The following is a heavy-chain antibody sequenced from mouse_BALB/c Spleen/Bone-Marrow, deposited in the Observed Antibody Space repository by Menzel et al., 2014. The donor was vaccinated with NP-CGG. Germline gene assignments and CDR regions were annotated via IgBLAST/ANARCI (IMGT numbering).Heavy chain of an antibody. J-gene: IGHJ4*01. CDR2: IWSGGNT. CDR1: GLSLTDYG. CDR3: ARKSYYYGKGAMDY. D-gene: IGHD1-1*01. V-gene: IGHV2-2*02. Sequence: VKLQESRPGLVQPSQSLSITCTVSGLSLTDYGVHWVRQSPGKGLEWLGVIWSGGNTDYNAAFISRLSISKDNSKSQVFFKMNSLQANDTAIYYCARKSYYYGKGAMDYWGQGTSVTVSS.